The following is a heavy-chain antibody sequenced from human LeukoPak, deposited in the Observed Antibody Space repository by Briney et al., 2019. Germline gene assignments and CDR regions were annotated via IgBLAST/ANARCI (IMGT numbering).Heavy chain of an antibody. V-gene: IGHV3-23*01. CDR2: ISGSGGST. CDR3: ARDLSEKYCIDY. Sequence: GGSLRLSCAASGFTFSSHWMSWARQAPGKGLEWVSAISGSGGSTYYADSVKGRLTISRDNSKNTLSLQMNSLRAEDTAIYYCARDLSEKYCIDYWGQGTLVTVSS. D-gene: IGHD2-8*02. J-gene: IGHJ4*02. CDR1: GFTFSSHW.